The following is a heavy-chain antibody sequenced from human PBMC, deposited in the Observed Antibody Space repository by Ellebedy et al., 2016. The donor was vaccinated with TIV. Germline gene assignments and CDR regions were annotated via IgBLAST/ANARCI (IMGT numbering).Heavy chain of an antibody. CDR1: GFTFGDYA. J-gene: IGHJ3*02. CDR3: AKVTGREWDRPKVFDI. Sequence: SLKISXAVSGFTFGDYAMHWVRQAPGKGLEWVSGISRNSGSIGYADSVKGRFTISRDNARNSLYLQMNSLRVEDTALYYCAKVTGREWDRPKVFDIWGQGTMITVSS. V-gene: IGHV3-9*01. CDR2: ISRNSGSI. D-gene: IGHD1-26*01.